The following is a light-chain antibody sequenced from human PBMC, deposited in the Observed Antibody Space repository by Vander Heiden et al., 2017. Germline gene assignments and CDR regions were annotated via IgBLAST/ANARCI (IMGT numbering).Light chain of an antibody. CDR2: GAS. CDR3: QYYPSFLT. Sequence: EIVLTPSPGTLSLSPGERATLSCRASQSVSSGYLAWHQQRPGQPPRLLIYGASSRATGIPDRFSGSGSGTDFTLTISRLEPEDFAVYYCQYYPSFLTFGGGTKVEIK. J-gene: IGKJ4*01. V-gene: IGKV3-20*01. CDR1: QSVSSGY.